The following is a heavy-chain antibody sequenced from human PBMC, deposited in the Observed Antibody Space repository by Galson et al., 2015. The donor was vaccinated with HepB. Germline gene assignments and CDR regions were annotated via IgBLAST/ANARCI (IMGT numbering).Heavy chain of an antibody. J-gene: IGHJ6*02. CDR2: INAGNGNT. CDR3: ARDPDIGSSWYSYYYYGMDV. V-gene: IGHV1-3*01. Sequence: SVKVSCKASGYTFTSYAMHWVRQAPGQRLEWMGWINAGNGNTKYSQKFQGKVTITRDTSASTAYTELSSLRSEDTAVYYCARDPDIGSSWYSYYYYGMDVWGQGTTVTVSS. D-gene: IGHD6-13*01. CDR1: GYTFTSYA.